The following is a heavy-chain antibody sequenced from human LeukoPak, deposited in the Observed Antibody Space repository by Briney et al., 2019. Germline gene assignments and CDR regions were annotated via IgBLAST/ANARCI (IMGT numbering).Heavy chain of an antibody. CDR1: GGTFSSYA. Sequence: SVKVSCKASGGTFSSYAISWVRQAPGQGLEWMGGIIPIFGTANYAQKFQGRVTITADESTSTAYMELSSLRSEDTAVYYCARYDYYGSGSYSFDPWGQGTLATVSS. D-gene: IGHD3-10*01. J-gene: IGHJ5*02. CDR2: IIPIFGTA. V-gene: IGHV1-69*01. CDR3: ARYDYYGSGSYSFDP.